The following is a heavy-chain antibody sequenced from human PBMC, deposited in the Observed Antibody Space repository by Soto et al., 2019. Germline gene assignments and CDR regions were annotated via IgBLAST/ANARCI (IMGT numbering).Heavy chain of an antibody. CDR2: IWYDGSNK. CDR3: ARGDIAVAGIGGY. V-gene: IGHV3-33*01. Sequence: QVQLVESGGGVVQPGRSLRLSCAASGFTFSSYGMHWVRQAPGKGLEWVAVIWYDGSNKYYADSVKGRFTISRDNSKNTLYLQMNSLRAEDTAVYYCARGDIAVAGIGGYWGQGTLVTVSS. J-gene: IGHJ4*02. D-gene: IGHD6-19*01. CDR1: GFTFSSYG.